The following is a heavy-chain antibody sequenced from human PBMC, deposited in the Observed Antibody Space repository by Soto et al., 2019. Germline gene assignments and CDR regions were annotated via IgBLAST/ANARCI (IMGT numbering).Heavy chain of an antibody. CDR2: ISGSGGST. J-gene: IGHJ2*01. CDR1: GFTFSSYA. Sequence: GGSLRLSCAASGFTFSSYAMSWVRQAPGKGLEWVSAISGSGGSTYYADSVKGRFTISRDNSKNTLYLQMNSLRAEDTAVYYCAKGTGLGGYTYWYFDLWGRGTPVTVSS. CDR3: AKGTGLGGYTYWYFDL. D-gene: IGHD3-22*01. V-gene: IGHV3-23*01.